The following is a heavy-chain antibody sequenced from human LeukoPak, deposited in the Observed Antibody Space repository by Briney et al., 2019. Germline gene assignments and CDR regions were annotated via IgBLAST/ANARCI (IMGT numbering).Heavy chain of an antibody. CDR1: GLTFMNYA. J-gene: IGHJ4*02. CDR2: ITSSGIAT. CDR3: AKDQIPYYDSSWLDY. Sequence: GGSLRLSCAASGLTFMNYAISWVRQAPGKGLEWVSSITSSGIATQYADSAKGRFTMSRDNSKKMVYLQMNSLGADDTAVYYCAKDQIPYYDSSWLDYWGQGTLVTVSS. D-gene: IGHD3-22*01. V-gene: IGHV3-23*01.